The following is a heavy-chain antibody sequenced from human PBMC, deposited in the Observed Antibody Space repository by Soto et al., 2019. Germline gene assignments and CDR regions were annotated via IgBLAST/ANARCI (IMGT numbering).Heavy chain of an antibody. Sequence: QVQLQESGPGLVKPSETLSLTCTVSGGSISGYYWSWIRQPPGKGLEWIGYMYYSGSTNYNPALKARATIAMSTPKHQSTRELSSVAAAETAVYYYARRDRSGWYSYFDFWGQGALVTGSS. CDR3: ARRDRSGWYSYFDF. J-gene: IGHJ4*02. CDR1: GGSISGYY. V-gene: IGHV4-59*08. D-gene: IGHD6-19*01. CDR2: MYYSGST.